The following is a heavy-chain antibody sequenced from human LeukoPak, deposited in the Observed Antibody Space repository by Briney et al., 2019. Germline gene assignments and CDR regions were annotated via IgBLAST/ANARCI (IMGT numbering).Heavy chain of an antibody. D-gene: IGHD3-3*01. CDR2: ISTSSRTI. CDR1: GFNFSTYN. Sequence: GGSLRLSCAVSGFNFSTYNMNWVRQAPGKGLEWVSYISTSSRTIYYADSVKGRFTISRDNAKNSLYLQMNSLRAEDTAVYYCARDGYDFWSDYLTTLDYWGQGTLVTVSS. J-gene: IGHJ4*02. CDR3: ARDGYDFWSDYLTTLDY. V-gene: IGHV3-48*01.